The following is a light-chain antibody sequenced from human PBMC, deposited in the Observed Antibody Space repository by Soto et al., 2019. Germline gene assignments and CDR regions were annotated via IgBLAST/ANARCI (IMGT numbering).Light chain of an antibody. CDR2: GAS. J-gene: IGKJ2*01. Sequence: EIVLTQSPGTLSLSPGERATLSCRASQSVSSSYLAWYQQKPGQAPRLLIYGASSRATGIPDRFSGSGSGTDFTLTISRPEPEDFAVYYCQQYGSSPLYPFGQGTKLEIK. CDR3: QQYGSSPLYP. CDR1: QSVSSSY. V-gene: IGKV3-20*01.